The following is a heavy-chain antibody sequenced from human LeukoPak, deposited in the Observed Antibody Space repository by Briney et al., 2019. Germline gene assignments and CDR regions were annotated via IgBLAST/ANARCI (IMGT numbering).Heavy chain of an antibody. D-gene: IGHD6-6*01. CDR1: GGSFSGYY. Sequence: SETLSLTCAVYGGSFSGYYWSWIRQPPGKGLEWIGEINHSGSTNYNPSLKSRVTISVDTSKNQFFLKLSSVTAADTAVYYCARHGLYSSSSPYYYYYYYMDVWGKGTTVTVSS. J-gene: IGHJ6*03. CDR3: ARHGLYSSSSPYYYYYYYMDV. CDR2: INHSGST. V-gene: IGHV4-34*01.